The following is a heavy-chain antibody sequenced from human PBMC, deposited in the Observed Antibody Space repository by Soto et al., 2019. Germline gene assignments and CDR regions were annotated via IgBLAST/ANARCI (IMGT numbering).Heavy chain of an antibody. CDR2: ISGSGGST. D-gene: IGHD5-18*01. CDR3: AKKRGYRFGDFDY. Sequence: EVQLLESGGGLVQPGGSLRLSCAASGFTFSTYAMSWVRQAPGKGLEWVSTISGSGGSTYSADSVKGRFTISRDNSKNTLYLQMNSLRAEDTAVYYCAKKRGYRFGDFDYWGQGTQVTVSS. J-gene: IGHJ4*02. V-gene: IGHV3-23*01. CDR1: GFTFSTYA.